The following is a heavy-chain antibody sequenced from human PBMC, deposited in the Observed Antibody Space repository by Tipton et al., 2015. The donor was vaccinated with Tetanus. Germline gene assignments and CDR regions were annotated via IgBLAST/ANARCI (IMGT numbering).Heavy chain of an antibody. CDR3: AKTGWFGHMPAFDF. D-gene: IGHD3-10*01. CDR1: GASINNYY. J-gene: IGHJ4*02. CDR2: IHYSGST. Sequence: TLSLTCTVSGASINNYYWNWIRQSPGKELEWIGYIHYSGSTNYNPSLKSRVTISVDTSKSQFSLKLSSVTAADTAVYYCAKTGWFGHMPAFDFWGQGALVTVSS. V-gene: IGHV4-59*01.